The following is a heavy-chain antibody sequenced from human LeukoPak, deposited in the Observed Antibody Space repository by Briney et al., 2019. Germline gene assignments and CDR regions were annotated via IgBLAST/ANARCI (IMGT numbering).Heavy chain of an antibody. CDR3: SKERPEEYYASGSYFDY. V-gene: IGHV3-30*04. J-gene: IGHJ4*02. CDR2: ISYEDGSNK. D-gene: IGHD3-10*01. Sequence: GGSLRPSCAASGFTFRSFVMHWVRQAPGKGLEWVAAISYEDGSNKYYAASVKGRFTISRDNSKYTVYLEMNSLTVEDTAMYYCSKERPEEYYASGSYFDYWGQGTLVTVSS. CDR1: GFTFRSFV.